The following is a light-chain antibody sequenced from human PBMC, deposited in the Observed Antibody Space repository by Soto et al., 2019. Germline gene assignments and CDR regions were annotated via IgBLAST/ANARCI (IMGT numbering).Light chain of an antibody. CDR1: QSVGSY. Sequence: EIVLTQSQATRSLSPGDRATLSCRASQSVGSYVGWYQQRPGQAPRLLIYDASNRATGIPARFSGSESGTDFTLTIRRLQPEDFVVYYSQQRSDWRSPCGGGTKVGI. CDR2: DAS. V-gene: IGKV3-11*01. J-gene: IGKJ4*01. CDR3: QQRSDWRSP.